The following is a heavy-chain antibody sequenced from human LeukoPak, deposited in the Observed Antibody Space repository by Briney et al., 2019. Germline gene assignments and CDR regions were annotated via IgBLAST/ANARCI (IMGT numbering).Heavy chain of an antibody. D-gene: IGHD2-8*01. CDR2: IYYTGST. CDR3: ARKTNDWFDP. J-gene: IGHJ5*02. CDR1: GGSISSYY. V-gene: IGHV4-59*01. Sequence: SETLSLTCTVSGGSISSYYWNWIRQSPGKGLEWIGYIYYTGSTNYNPSLRSRVTISVDTSKSQFSLKLSSVNAADTAVYYCARKTNDWFDPWGQGTLVTVSS.